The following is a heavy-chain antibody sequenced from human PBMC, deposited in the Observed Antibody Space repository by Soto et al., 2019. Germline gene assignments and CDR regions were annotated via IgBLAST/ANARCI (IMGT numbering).Heavy chain of an antibody. J-gene: IGHJ5*02. CDR2: INAGNGNT. Sequence: ASVKVSCKASGYTFTNYAMHWVRQAPGQRLEWMGWINAGNGNTKYSQKFQGRVTITRDTSASTAYMELSSLRSEDTAVYYCARGGPYSSSWYWFDPWGQGTLVTVSS. CDR1: GYTFTNYA. D-gene: IGHD6-13*01. V-gene: IGHV1-3*01. CDR3: ARGGPYSSSWYWFDP.